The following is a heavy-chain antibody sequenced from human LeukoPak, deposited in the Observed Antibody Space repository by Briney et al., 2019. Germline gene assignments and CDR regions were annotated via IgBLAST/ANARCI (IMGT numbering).Heavy chain of an antibody. CDR3: ARPSAFTMVRGVIITEAFDI. CDR1: GGSISSSSYY. J-gene: IGHJ3*02. Sequence: SETLSLTCTVSGGSISSSSYYWGWIRQPPGKGLEGIGSIYYSGSTYYNPSLKSRVTISVDTSKNQFSLKLSSVTAADTAVYYCARPSAFTMVRGVIITEAFDIWGQGTMVTVSS. D-gene: IGHD3-10*01. V-gene: IGHV4-39*01. CDR2: IYYSGST.